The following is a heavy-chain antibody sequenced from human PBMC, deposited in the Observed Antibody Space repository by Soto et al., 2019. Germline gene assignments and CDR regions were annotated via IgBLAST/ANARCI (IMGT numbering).Heavy chain of an antibody. J-gene: IGHJ4*02. D-gene: IGHD6-13*01. CDR2: MNPNSGNT. CDR3: AIHHSSRSPFAS. Sequence: QVQLVQSGAEVKKPGASVKVSCKASGYTFTSYDINWVRQATGQGLEWMGWMNPNSGNTGYAPKSQGRVTMTSNTSISTAYMELTSLRSEDTAVYYYAIHHSSRSPFASCGQGTLVTVSS. V-gene: IGHV1-8*01. CDR1: GYTFTSYD.